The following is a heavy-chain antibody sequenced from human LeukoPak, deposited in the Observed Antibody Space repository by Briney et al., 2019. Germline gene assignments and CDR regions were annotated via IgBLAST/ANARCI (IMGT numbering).Heavy chain of an antibody. D-gene: IGHD4-11*01. J-gene: IGHJ3*02. CDR3: ARRTTVVYNVFDI. CDR1: GGSVSSGIYY. Sequence: SETLSLTCTVSGGSVSSGIYYWSWIRQPPGKGLEWIGYIYYSGSTNYNPSLKSRVTISVDTSKNQFSLKLSSVTAADTAVYYCARRTTVVYNVFDIWGQGTMVTVSS. V-gene: IGHV4-61*01. CDR2: IYYSGST.